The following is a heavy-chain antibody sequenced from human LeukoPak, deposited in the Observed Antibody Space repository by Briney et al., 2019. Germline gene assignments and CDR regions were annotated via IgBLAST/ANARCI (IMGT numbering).Heavy chain of an antibody. J-gene: IGHJ5*02. CDR2: INAGNGNT. D-gene: IGHD3-10*01. Sequence: GASVKVSCKASGYTFISYAMHWVRQAPGQRLEWMGWINAGNGNTKYSQKFQGRVTITRDTSASTAYMELSSLRSEDTAVYYCARGYYYDSGSWRFDPWGQGTLVTVSS. CDR3: ARGYYYDSGSWRFDP. V-gene: IGHV1-3*01. CDR1: GYTFISYA.